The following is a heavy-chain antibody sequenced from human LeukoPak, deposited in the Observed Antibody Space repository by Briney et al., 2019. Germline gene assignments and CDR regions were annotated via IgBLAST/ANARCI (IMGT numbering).Heavy chain of an antibody. Sequence: SVKVSCKASGGTFSSYAISWVRQAPGQGLEWMGGIIPISGTANYAQKFQGRVTITADESTSTAYMELSSLRSEDTAVYYCARGVNEWPYQNWFDPWGQGTLVTVSS. V-gene: IGHV1-69*13. J-gene: IGHJ5*02. CDR2: IIPISGTA. CDR3: ARGVNEWPYQNWFDP. D-gene: IGHD3-3*01. CDR1: GGTFSSYA.